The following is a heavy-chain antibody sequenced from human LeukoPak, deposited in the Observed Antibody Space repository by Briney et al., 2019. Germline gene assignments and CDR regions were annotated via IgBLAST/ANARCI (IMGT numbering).Heavy chain of an antibody. V-gene: IGHV4-34*01. CDR2: INHSGST. D-gene: IGHD3-3*01. J-gene: IGHJ6*02. Sequence: SETLSLTCAVYGGSFSGYSWSWIRQPPGKGLEWIGEINHSGSTSYNPSLKSRVTISVDTSKNQFSLKLSSVTAADTAVYYCARLTRVLRLLKWLPRDYYYYGMDVWGQGTTVTVSS. CDR3: ARLTRVLRLLKWLPRDYYYYGMDV. CDR1: GGSFSGYS.